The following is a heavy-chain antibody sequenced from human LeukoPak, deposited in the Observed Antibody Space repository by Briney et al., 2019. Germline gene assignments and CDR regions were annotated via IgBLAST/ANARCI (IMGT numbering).Heavy chain of an antibody. Sequence: ASVKVSCKASGYTFSGYYMHWVRQAPGQGLEWMGWINPNSGGTKFAQKFQGRVTMTRDTSISTAYMELSRLRSDDTAVYYCARGAPGTGYYGPYYYYYGMDVWGQGTTVTVSS. CDR3: ARGAPGTGYYGPYYYYYGMDV. CDR1: GYTFSGYY. V-gene: IGHV1-2*02. J-gene: IGHJ6*02. CDR2: INPNSGGT. D-gene: IGHD3/OR15-3a*01.